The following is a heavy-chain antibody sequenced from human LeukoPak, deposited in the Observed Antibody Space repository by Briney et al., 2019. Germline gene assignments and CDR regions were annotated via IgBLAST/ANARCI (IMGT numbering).Heavy chain of an antibody. Sequence: GGSLRLSCAASGFTLNLYNMNWVREAPGKGLEWVSHISTSGSTKYYADSVKGRFTISRDTAENSLNLELNSLRAEDTAVYYCARSSSGYYSGDDVFDIWGQGTKVTVSS. CDR2: ISTSGSTK. J-gene: IGHJ3*02. CDR1: GFTLNLYN. V-gene: IGHV3-48*01. CDR3: ARSSSGYYSGDDVFDI. D-gene: IGHD3-22*01.